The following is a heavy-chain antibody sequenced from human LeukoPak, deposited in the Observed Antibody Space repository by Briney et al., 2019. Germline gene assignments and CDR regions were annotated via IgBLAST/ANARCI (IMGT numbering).Heavy chain of an antibody. CDR2: IIPIFGTA. CDR1: GGTFSSYA. J-gene: IGHJ4*02. Sequence: ASVKVSCKASGGTFSSYAISWVRQAPGQGLEWMGGIIPIFGTANYAQKFQGRVTITTDESTSTAYMELSSLRSEDTAVYYCARDLIIAAAGKGSYFNYWGQGTLVTVSS. D-gene: IGHD6-13*01. CDR3: ARDLIIAAAGKGSYFNY. V-gene: IGHV1-69*05.